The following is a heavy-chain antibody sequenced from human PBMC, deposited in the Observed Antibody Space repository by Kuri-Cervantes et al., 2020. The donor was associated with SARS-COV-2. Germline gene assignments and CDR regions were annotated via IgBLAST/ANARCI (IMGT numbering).Heavy chain of an antibody. V-gene: IGHV4-34*01. J-gene: IGHJ5*02. CDR1: GESFSGYY. CDR2: VNHSGST. CDR3: ARGRKNVSSGAARPTRYDP. Sequence: SQTLSLTCAVYGESFSGYYWTWIRQSPGKGLEWIGEVNHSGSTNYNPSLKSRVTISVDTSKNQFSLKLSSVTAADTAVYYCARGRKNVSSGAARPTRYDPWGQGTLVTVSS. D-gene: IGHD6-6*01.